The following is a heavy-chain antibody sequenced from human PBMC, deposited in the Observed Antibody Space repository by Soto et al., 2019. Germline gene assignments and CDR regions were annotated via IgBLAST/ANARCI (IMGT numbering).Heavy chain of an antibody. CDR3: ARSGTTRFNY. V-gene: IGHV4-4*02. Sequence: SETLSLTCAVSGGSISRSFWWSWVRQPPGKGLEWIGEIYHSGTTNYNPSLKSRVSISVDQSKNQFSLKLTSVTAADTAVYYCARSGTTRFNYWGQGNLVTVSS. D-gene: IGHD3-10*01. CDR2: IYHSGTT. J-gene: IGHJ4*02. CDR1: GGSISRSFW.